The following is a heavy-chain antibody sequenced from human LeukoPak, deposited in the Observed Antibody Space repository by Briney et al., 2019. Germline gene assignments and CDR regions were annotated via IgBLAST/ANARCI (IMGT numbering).Heavy chain of an antibody. CDR2: ISYDGSNK. D-gene: IGHD6-19*01. J-gene: IGHJ3*02. CDR1: GFTFSSYG. CDR3: AKVVGQFSSGWYGGAFDT. Sequence: GGSLRLSCAASGFTFSSYGMHWVRQAPGKGLEWVAVISYDGSNKYYADSVKGRFTISRDNSKNTLYLQMNSLRAEDTAVHYCAKVVGQFSSGWYGGAFDTWGQGTMVTVSS. V-gene: IGHV3-30*18.